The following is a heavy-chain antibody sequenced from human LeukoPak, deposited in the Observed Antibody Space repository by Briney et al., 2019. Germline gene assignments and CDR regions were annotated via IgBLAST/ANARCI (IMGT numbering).Heavy chain of an antibody. Sequence: SQTLSLTCAVYGGSFSGYYWSWIRQPPGKGLEWIGEINHSGSTNYNPSLKSRVTISVDTSKNQFSLKLSSVTAADTAVYYCARRTTLWFGDRGYFDYWGQGTLVTVSS. CDR2: INHSGST. CDR3: ARRTTLWFGDRGYFDY. V-gene: IGHV4-34*01. J-gene: IGHJ4*02. CDR1: GGSFSGYY. D-gene: IGHD3-10*01.